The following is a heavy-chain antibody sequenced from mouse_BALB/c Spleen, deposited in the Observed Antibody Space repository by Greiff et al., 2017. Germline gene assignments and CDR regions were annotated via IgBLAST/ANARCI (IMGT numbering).Heavy chain of an antibody. D-gene: IGHD4-1*01. Sequence: EVKLMESGPGLVKPSQSLSLTCTVTGYSITSDYAWNWIRQFPGNKLEWMGYISYSGSTSYNPSLKSRISITRDTSKNQFFLQLNSVTTEDTATYYCASELGSFDAMDYWGQGTSVTVSS. CDR1: GYSITSDYA. V-gene: IGHV3-2*02. CDR2: ISYSGST. J-gene: IGHJ4*01. CDR3: ASELGSFDAMDY.